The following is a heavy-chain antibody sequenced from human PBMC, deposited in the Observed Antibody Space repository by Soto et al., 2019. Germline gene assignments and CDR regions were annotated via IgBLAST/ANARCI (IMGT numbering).Heavy chain of an antibody. CDR1: GFTFSSYA. CDR2: ISGSGGST. V-gene: IGHV3-23*01. D-gene: IGHD3-22*01. J-gene: IGHJ3*02. CDR3: AKPAGWYYDSSGYAAFDI. Sequence: GGSLRLSCAASGFTFSSYAMSWVRQAPGKGLEWVSAISGSGGSTYYADSVKGRFTISRDNSKNTLYLQMNSLRAEDTAVYYCAKPAGWYYDSSGYAAFDIWGQGTMVT.